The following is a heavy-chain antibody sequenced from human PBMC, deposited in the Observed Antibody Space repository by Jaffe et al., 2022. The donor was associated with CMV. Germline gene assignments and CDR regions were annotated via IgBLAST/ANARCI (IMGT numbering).Heavy chain of an antibody. Sequence: QVQLVESGGGLVKPGGSLRLSCAASGFSFSDYYMSWIRQAPGKGLEWVSYITGSGTYTSYADSVRGRFTISRDNSKNTLYLELNTLRAEDTAVYYCAREAARPDYWGQGTLVTVSS. CDR1: GFSFSDYY. CDR2: ITGSGTYT. D-gene: IGHD6-6*01. CDR3: AREAARPDY. V-gene: IGHV3-11*06. J-gene: IGHJ4*02.